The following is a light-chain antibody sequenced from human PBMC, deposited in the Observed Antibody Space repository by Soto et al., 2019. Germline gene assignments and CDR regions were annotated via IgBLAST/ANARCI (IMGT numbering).Light chain of an antibody. Sequence: DIQMPQSPSTLSASVGASVTITCRASQSVTSWLAWYQQKPGKVPNLLIYDASSLESGVPSRFSGSGSGTEFTITISSLQPDDFATYYCQQYKSNSYTFGQGTKVEIK. CDR1: QSVTSW. CDR2: DAS. V-gene: IGKV1-5*01. CDR3: QQYKSNSYT. J-gene: IGKJ2*01.